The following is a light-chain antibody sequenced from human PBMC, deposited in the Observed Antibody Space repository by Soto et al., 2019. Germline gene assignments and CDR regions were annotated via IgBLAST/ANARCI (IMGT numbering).Light chain of an antibody. CDR1: SSDVGGYNY. J-gene: IGLJ3*02. CDR2: EVS. V-gene: IGLV2-14*01. Sequence: QSALTQPASVSGSPGQSITISCTGTSSDVGGYNYVSWYQQHPGKAPKLMIYEVSNRPSGVSNRFSGSKSGNTASLTISGLQTEDEADHYCSSFTSINTGVFGGGTKLTVL. CDR3: SSFTSINTGV.